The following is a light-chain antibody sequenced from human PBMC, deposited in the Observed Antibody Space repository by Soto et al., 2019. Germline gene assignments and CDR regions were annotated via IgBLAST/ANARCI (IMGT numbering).Light chain of an antibody. CDR3: QHYGRSPPSWT. J-gene: IGKJ1*01. CDR2: DAS. Sequence: EIVLTQSPGTLSLSPGERATLSCRASRSVSSNYLAWYQQKPGQPPRLLISDASNRATGIPDRFSGSGSGTDFTLTISGLEPEDFAVYYCQHYGRSPPSWTFGQGTKVEIK. V-gene: IGKV3-20*01. CDR1: RSVSSNY.